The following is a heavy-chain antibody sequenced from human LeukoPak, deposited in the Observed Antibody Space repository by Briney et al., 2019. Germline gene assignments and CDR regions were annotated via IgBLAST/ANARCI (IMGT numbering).Heavy chain of an antibody. J-gene: IGHJ3*02. CDR1: GFTFGDYA. Sequence: GGSQRPSCTASGFTFGDYAMSWVRQAPGKGLEWVGFIRSKAYGGTTEYAASVKGRFTISRDDSKSIAYLQMNSLKTEDTAVYYCTRETDHAFDIWGQGTMVTVSS. V-gene: IGHV3-49*04. CDR3: TRETDHAFDI. CDR2: IRSKAYGGTT. D-gene: IGHD2-21*02.